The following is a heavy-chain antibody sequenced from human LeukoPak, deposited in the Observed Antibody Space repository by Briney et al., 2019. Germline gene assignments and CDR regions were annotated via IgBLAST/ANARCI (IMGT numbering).Heavy chain of an antibody. CDR3: ASGGQYSSSSSGFDP. CDR2: IYYSGST. Sequence: SETLSLTCTVSGGSISSSSYYWGWIRQPPGKGLEWIGYIYYSGSTNYNPSLKSRVTISVDTSKNQFSLKLSSVTAADTAVYYCASGGQYSSSSSGFDPWGQGTLVTVSS. V-gene: IGHV4-61*05. D-gene: IGHD6-6*01. CDR1: GGSISSSSYY. J-gene: IGHJ5*02.